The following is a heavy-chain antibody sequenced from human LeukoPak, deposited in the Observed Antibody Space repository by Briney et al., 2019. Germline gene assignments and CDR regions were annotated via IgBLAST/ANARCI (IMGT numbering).Heavy chain of an antibody. CDR1: GFTFSSYE. Sequence: AGGALRLSCAASGFTFSSYEMNWVRQAPGKGLEWVSYITSSGSTIYYADSVNGRFTISRDNSKNTLYLQMNSLRAEDTAVYYCAKVLGPGSSNFDYWGQGTLVTVSS. J-gene: IGHJ4*02. CDR3: AKVLGPGSSNFDY. D-gene: IGHD3-10*02. V-gene: IGHV3-48*03. CDR2: ITSSGSTI.